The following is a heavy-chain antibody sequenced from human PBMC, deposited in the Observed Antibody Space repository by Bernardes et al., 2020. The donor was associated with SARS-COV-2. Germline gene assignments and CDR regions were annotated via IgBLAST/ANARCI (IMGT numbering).Heavy chain of an antibody. J-gene: IGHJ4*02. D-gene: IGHD3-3*01. V-gene: IGHV4-39*01. CDR1: GGSFSRCSYY. CDR3: ARQHLGGVTIFGVVTTDRYFDY. CDR2: IYYSGST. Sequence: SAILSLSCTVSGGSFSRCSYYWGWIRQPPGKGLEWIGSIYYSGSTYYNPSLKSRVTISVDTSKNQFSLKLSSVTAADTAVYYCARQHLGGVTIFGVVTTDRYFDYWGQGTLVTVSS.